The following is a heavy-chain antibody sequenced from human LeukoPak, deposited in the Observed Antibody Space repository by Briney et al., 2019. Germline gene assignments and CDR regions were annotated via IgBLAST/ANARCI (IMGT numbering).Heavy chain of an antibody. J-gene: IGHJ4*02. D-gene: IGHD5-18*01. V-gene: IGHV4-39*07. CDR3: ARIFVYSYGLEVYFDY. CDR2: IYHSGST. Sequence: SETLSLTCTVSGGSISSGSYYWSWVRQPPGKGLEWIGEIYHSGSTNYNPSLKSRVTISVDKSKNQFSLKLSSVTAADTAVYYCARIFVYSYGLEVYFDYWGQGTLVTVSS. CDR1: GGSISSGSYY.